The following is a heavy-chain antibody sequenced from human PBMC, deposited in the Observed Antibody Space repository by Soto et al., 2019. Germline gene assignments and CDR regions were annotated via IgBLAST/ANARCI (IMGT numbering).Heavy chain of an antibody. CDR2: IYHSGST. D-gene: IGHD1-26*01. Sequence: QVQLQESGPGLVKPSGTLSLTCAVSGGSISSSNWWSWVRQPPGKGLEWIGEIYHSGSTNYNPSLKSRVTTAVDKSKNQFSRKLSSVIAAATAVYDCARVSGSYCYGMDVWGQGTTVTVSS. CDR3: ARVSGSYCYGMDV. CDR1: GGSISSSNW. V-gene: IGHV4-4*02. J-gene: IGHJ6*02.